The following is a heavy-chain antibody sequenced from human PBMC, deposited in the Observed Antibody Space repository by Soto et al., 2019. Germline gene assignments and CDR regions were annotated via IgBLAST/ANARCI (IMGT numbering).Heavy chain of an antibody. CDR2: INHSGNT. CDR1: GASLSDNY. CDR3: ARGRGEFDA. D-gene: IGHD2-21*01. Sequence: SETLSLTCAVYGASLSDNYCNWLRQPPGKGLEWIGEINHSGNTNYNPSLRSRVTISIDTSKNQLSLNLRSVSAADTAVYYCARGRGEFDAWCQGT. J-gene: IGHJ5*02. V-gene: IGHV4-34*01.